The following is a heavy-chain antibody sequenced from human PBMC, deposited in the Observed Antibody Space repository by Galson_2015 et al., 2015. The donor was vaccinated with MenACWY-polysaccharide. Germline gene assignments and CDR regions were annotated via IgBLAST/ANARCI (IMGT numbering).Heavy chain of an antibody. D-gene: IGHD2-2*01. V-gene: IGHV3-30-3*01. CDR1: GFTFNSYA. CDR2: ISYDETNK. Sequence: SLRLSCAASGFTFNSYAMHWVRQAPGKGLEWVAVISYDETNKYYADSVKGRFTISRDNPKNTLYLQMNSLRAEDAAVYYCARDYCSRTSCYGLDVWGQGTTVIVSS. J-gene: IGHJ6*02. CDR3: ARDYCSRTSCYGLDV.